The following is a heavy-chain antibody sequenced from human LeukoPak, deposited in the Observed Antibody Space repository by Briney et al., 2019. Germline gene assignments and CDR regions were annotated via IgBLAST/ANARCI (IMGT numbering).Heavy chain of an antibody. J-gene: IGHJ4*02. CDR3: ARGGQQQLVTYFDY. CDR1: GFTFNDYS. D-gene: IGHD6-13*01. CDR2: ISSSSSYI. Sequence: SGGSLTLSCAASGFTFNDYSMNLVRQAPGKGLEWVSSISSSSSYIYYADSVKGRFTISRDNAKNSLYLQMNSLRAEDTAVYYCARGGQQQLVTYFDYWGQGTLVTVSS. V-gene: IGHV3-21*01.